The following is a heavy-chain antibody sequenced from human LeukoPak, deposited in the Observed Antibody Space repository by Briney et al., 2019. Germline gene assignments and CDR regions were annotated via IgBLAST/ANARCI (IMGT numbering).Heavy chain of an antibody. D-gene: IGHD6-13*01. V-gene: IGHV3-30*02. CDR1: GFTFSSYG. Sequence: GGSLRLSCAASGFTFSSYGMHWVRQAPGKGLEWVAFIRYDGSNKYYADSVKGRFTISRDNSKNTLYLQMNSLRAEDTAVYYCAKDQSHIAAAGDAFDIWGQGTMVTVSS. CDR3: AKDQSHIAAAGDAFDI. CDR2: IRYDGSNK. J-gene: IGHJ3*02.